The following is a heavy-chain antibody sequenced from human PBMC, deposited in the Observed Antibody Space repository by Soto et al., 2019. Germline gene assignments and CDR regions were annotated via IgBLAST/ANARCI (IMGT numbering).Heavy chain of an antibody. D-gene: IGHD3-10*01. CDR1: GYTFTGYY. CDR2: INPNSGGT. J-gene: IGHJ4*02. CDR3: ARDTGRGHFDY. Sequence: AAVKASCKASGYTFTGYYMHWVRQAPGQGLEWMGWINPNSGGTNYAQKFQGRVTMTRDTSISTAYMELSRLRSDDTAVYYCARDTGRGHFDYWGQGTLVTVSS. V-gene: IGHV1-2*02.